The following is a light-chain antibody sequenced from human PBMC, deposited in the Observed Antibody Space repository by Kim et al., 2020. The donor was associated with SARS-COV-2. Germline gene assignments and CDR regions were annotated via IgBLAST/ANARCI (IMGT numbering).Light chain of an antibody. CDR1: QSVSSS. Sequence: LSPGERATLSCRASQSVSSSLAWYQQKPGQAHRLLIYGASTRATGIPARFSGSGSGTEFTLTISSLQPEDFAVYYCQQYSHWPPTFGQGTKVDIK. J-gene: IGKJ1*01. V-gene: IGKV3-15*01. CDR3: QQYSHWPPT. CDR2: GAS.